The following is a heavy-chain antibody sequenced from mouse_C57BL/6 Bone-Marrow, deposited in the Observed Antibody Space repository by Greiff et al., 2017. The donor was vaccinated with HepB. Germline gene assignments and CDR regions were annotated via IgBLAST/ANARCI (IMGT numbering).Heavy chain of an antibody. V-gene: IGHV1-80*01. Sequence: QVQLKQSGAELVKPGASVKISCKASGYAFSSYWMNWVKQRPGKGLEWIGQIYPGDGDTNYNGKFKGKATLTADKSSSTAYMQLSSLTSEDSAVYFCARLITTVVAKDVWGTGTTVTVSS. CDR2: IYPGDGDT. CDR1: GYAFSSYW. J-gene: IGHJ1*03. CDR3: ARLITTVVAKDV. D-gene: IGHD1-1*01.